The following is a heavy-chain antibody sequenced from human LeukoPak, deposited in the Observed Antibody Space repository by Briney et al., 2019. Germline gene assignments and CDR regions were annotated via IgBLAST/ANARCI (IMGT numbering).Heavy chain of an antibody. J-gene: IGHJ6*02. CDR3: ARDIGYYYGMDV. D-gene: IGHD5-12*01. CDR1: EYTFTSYD. Sequence: GASVKVSCKASEYTFTSYDINWVRQATGQGLAWMGWMSPNSGNTAYAQKFQGRVTMTRHTSISTAYMELSSLRSEDTAVYYCARDIGYYYGMDVWGQGTTVTVSS. V-gene: IGHV1-8*01. CDR2: MSPNSGNT.